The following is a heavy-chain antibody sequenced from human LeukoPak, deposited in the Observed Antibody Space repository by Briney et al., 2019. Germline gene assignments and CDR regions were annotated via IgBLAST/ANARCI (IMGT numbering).Heavy chain of an antibody. V-gene: IGHV7-4-1*02. J-gene: IGHJ4*02. CDR2: INTNAGNP. Sequence: ASVKVSCKASGYTFTGYYMHWVRQAPGQGLEWMGRINTNAGNPTYAQGFTGRFVFSLDTSVSTAYLQISSLKAEDTAVYYCARDECLCDYWGQGTLVTVSS. CDR3: ARDECLCDY. CDR1: GYTFTGYY. D-gene: IGHD3-3*01.